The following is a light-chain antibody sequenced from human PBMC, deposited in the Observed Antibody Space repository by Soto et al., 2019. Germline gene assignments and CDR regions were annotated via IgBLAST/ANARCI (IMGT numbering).Light chain of an antibody. J-gene: IGKJ1*01. Sequence: QMTQSPATLAASVGDRVSMTCRASQSIDTWLAWYQQKPGKAPNLLIYKASRLESGVPSRFSGTGSGTEFTLTINSLQPEDFATYYCQENRNDFGTFGQGTKVDIK. CDR3: QENRNDFGT. CDR1: QSIDTW. V-gene: IGKV1-5*03. CDR2: KAS.